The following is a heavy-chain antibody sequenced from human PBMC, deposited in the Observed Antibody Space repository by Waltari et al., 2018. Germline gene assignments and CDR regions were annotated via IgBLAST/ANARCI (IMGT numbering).Heavy chain of an antibody. CDR2: INYSGNP. D-gene: IGHD6-19*01. V-gene: IGHV4-59*08. CDR1: GGSINNYY. CDR3: ARGMSSVWYGPFDY. Sequence: QVQLQESGPGLVKPSETLSLTCTVSGGSINNYYWRWIRQPPGKGLEWLGDINYSGNPIYNPALESRVTMAADTSKNQFSLKLSSVTAADTAVYYCARGMSSVWYGPFDYWGQGTLVTVSS. J-gene: IGHJ4*02.